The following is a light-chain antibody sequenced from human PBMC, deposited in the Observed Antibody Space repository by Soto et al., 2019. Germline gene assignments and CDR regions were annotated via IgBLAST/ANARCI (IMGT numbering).Light chain of an antibody. J-gene: IGKJ2*01. CDR1: QSVSTN. Sequence: EIVMTQSPATLSVSPGESATLSCRASQSVSTNLAWYQQRPGQAPSLVIYGASARATGVPARFSGGGSGTEFTLTISSLQSEDFAVYYCQHYNNWLFTFGQGTKLEIK. V-gene: IGKV3-15*01. CDR2: GAS. CDR3: QHYNNWLFT.